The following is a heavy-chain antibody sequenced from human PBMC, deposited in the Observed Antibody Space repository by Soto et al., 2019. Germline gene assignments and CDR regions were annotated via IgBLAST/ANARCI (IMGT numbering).Heavy chain of an antibody. CDR3: ARVRDCFDP. CDR1: GGSFSGYY. J-gene: IGHJ5*02. D-gene: IGHD3-3*01. V-gene: IGHV4-34*01. Sequence: QVQLQQWGAGLLKPSETLSLTCDVYGGSFSGYYWNWIRQPPGKGLEWIGEIDHSGYTNYNPSLKSRVPISVDTSKNQFSLRLTSVTAADTAVYYCARVRDCFDPWGQGTLVTVSS. CDR2: IDHSGYT.